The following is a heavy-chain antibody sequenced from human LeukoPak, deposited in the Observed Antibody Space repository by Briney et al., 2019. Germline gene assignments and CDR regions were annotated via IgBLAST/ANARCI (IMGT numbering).Heavy chain of an antibody. CDR2: IRYDGSNK. CDR3: AKSGRETIVATIWELYFDY. Sequence: GGSLRLSCAASGFTFSSYGMHWVRQAPGKGLEWVAFIRYDGSNKYYADSVKGRFTISRDNSKNTLYLQMNSLRAEDTAVYYCAKSGRETIVATIWELYFDYWGQGTLVTVSS. D-gene: IGHD5-12*01. J-gene: IGHJ4*02. CDR1: GFTFSSYG. V-gene: IGHV3-30*02.